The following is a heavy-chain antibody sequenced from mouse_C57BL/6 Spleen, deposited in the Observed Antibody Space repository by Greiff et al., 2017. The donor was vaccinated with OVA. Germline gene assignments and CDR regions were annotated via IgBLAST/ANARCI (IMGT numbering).Heavy chain of an antibody. D-gene: IGHD2-1*01. CDR2: INPSSGYT. J-gene: IGHJ3*01. Sequence: QVQLQQSGADLAKPGASVKLSCKASGYTFTSYWMHWVKQRPGQGLEWIGYINPSSGYTKYNQKFKDKATLTADKSSSTAYMQLSSLTYEDSAVYYCARDYGNYVAWFAYWGQGTLVTVSA. CDR3: ARDYGNYVAWFAY. CDR1: GYTFTSYW. V-gene: IGHV1-7*01.